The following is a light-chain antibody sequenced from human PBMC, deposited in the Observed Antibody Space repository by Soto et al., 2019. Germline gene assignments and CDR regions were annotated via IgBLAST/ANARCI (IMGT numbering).Light chain of an antibody. CDR2: GAS. CDR3: QQYDDWPGYT. Sequence: EMVMTQSPVTLSVSPGERATLSCRASQSVNSKLAWYQQQPGQAPRLLIYGASTRAAGIPDRFSGSGSGTDFTLTISSLQSEDFAVYYCQQYDDWPGYTFGQGTKLEIK. CDR1: QSVNSK. V-gene: IGKV3-15*01. J-gene: IGKJ2*01.